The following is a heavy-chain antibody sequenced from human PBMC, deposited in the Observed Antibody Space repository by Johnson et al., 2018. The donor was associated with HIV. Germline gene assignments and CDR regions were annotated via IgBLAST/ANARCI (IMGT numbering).Heavy chain of an antibody. Sequence: MQLVESGGGWTQPGGSLRLSCAASGFTVRNRYMGWVRQAPGEGLQLVSHILNGGGTDYADSVKGRFTISRDNSENTLNLQMNSLRAEDTAVYYCAVEGARNPDGFDIWGQGTTVTVSS. CDR3: AVEGARNPDGFDI. CDR2: ILNGGGT. V-gene: IGHV3-53*01. D-gene: IGHD2/OR15-2a*01. CDR1: GFTVRNRY. J-gene: IGHJ3*02.